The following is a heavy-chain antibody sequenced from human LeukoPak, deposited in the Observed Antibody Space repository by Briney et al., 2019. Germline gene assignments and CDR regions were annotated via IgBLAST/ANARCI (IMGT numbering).Heavy chain of an antibody. CDR1: GFTFSSYA. Sequence: GGSLRLSCAASGFTFSSYAMSWVRQAPGKGLEWVSAISGSGGSTYYADSVKGRFTISRDNSKNTLYLQMNSLRAEDTAVYYCAKDPGGYCSSTSCYNWGQGTLVTVSS. V-gene: IGHV3-23*01. CDR3: AKDPGGYCSSTSCYN. CDR2: ISGSGGST. D-gene: IGHD2-2*02. J-gene: IGHJ4*02.